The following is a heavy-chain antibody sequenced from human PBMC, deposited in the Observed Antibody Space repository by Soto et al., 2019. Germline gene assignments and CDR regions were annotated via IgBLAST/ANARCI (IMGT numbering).Heavy chain of an antibody. Sequence: QVQLVESGGGVVQPGRSLRLSCAASGFTFSSYGMHWVRQAPGKGLEWVAVISYDGSNKYYADSVKGRFTISRDNSKNTLYLQMNSLRAEDTAVYYCAKRGLGSGYEDPRIDYWGQGTLVTVSS. D-gene: IGHD5-12*01. J-gene: IGHJ4*02. CDR2: ISYDGSNK. CDR3: AKRGLGSGYEDPRIDY. CDR1: GFTFSSYG. V-gene: IGHV3-30*18.